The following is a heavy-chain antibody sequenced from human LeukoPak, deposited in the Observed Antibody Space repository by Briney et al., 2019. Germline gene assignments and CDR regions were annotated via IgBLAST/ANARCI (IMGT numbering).Heavy chain of an antibody. J-gene: IGHJ6*02. D-gene: IGHD4-17*01. CDR2: IYYSGST. V-gene: IGHV4-59*01. Sequence: PSETLSLTCTVSGGSISSYYWSWIRQPPGKGLEWIGFIYYSGSTNYNPSLKSRVTISVDTSKNQFSLKLSSVTAADTAVYYCARDLGYGNYYYGMDVWGQGTTVTVSS. CDR1: GGSISSYY. CDR3: ARDLGYGNYYYGMDV.